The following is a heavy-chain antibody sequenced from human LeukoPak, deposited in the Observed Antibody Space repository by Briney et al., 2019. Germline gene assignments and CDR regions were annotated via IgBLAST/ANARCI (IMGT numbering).Heavy chain of an antibody. CDR2: IWYDGSNK. J-gene: IGHJ4*02. V-gene: IGHV3-33*06. D-gene: IGHD4-17*01. CDR1: GFTFSSYA. Sequence: GGSLRLSCEASGFTFSSYAMHWVRQARGKGLEWVAVIWYDGSNKYYVDSVKGRFTISRDNSKNTLYLQMNSLRAEDTAVYYCAKDLKGYGAPENYFDYWGQGTLVTVSS. CDR3: AKDLKGYGAPENYFDY.